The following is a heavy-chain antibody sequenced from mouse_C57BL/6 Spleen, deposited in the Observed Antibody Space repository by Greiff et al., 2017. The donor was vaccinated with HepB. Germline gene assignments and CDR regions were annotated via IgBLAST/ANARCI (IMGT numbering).Heavy chain of an antibody. J-gene: IGHJ4*01. Sequence: EVQLQQSGPELVKPGASVKISCKASGYTFTDYYMNWVKQSHGKSLEWIGDINPNNGGTSYNQKFKGKATLTVDKSSSTAYMELRSLTSEDSAVYYCARNDYDGDYYAMDYWGQGTSVTVSS. CDR3: ARNDYDGDYYAMDY. CDR2: INPNNGGT. V-gene: IGHV1-26*01. D-gene: IGHD2-4*01. CDR1: GYTFTDYY.